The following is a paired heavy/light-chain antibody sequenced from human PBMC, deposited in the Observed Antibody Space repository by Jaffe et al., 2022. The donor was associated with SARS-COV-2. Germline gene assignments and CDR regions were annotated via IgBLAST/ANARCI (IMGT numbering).Heavy chain of an antibody. CDR2: ISAYTGDT. J-gene: IGHJ6*02. D-gene: IGHD4-4*01. Sequence: QVQLVQSGGDLKKPGASVRVSCKASDYELSNYGIAWVRQAPGRGLEWMGWISAYTGDTKYAHRVLGRVILTAVTSTNTAYMELKSLRSDDSATYYCARTSWNSDYSRGMDVWGQGTTVIVSS. V-gene: IGHV1-18*01. CDR1: DYELSNYG. CDR3: ARTSWNSDYSRGMDV.
Light chain of an antibody. CDR2: GAS. Sequence: EVVLTQSPGTLSVSPGERATVSCRASESVDNSFLSWYQQKPGRAPRLLMSGASQRAADIPDRFSGSGSGTDFTLTIARLEPEDSAVYFCHQDAYSPYTFGQGTKVEI. J-gene: IGKJ1*01. CDR3: HQDAYSPYT. V-gene: IGKV3-20*01. CDR1: ESVDNSF.